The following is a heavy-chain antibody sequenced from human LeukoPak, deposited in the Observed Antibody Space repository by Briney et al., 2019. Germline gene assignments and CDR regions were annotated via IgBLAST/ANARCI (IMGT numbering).Heavy chain of an antibody. CDR3: ARHRRVRAYCGGDCYRVLDY. D-gene: IGHD2-21*02. CDR2: IYYSGST. CDR1: GGSISSSSYY. J-gene: IGHJ4*02. V-gene: IGHV4-39*01. Sequence: SETLSLTCTVSGGSISSSSYYWGWIRQPPGKGLEWIGSIYYSGSTYYNPSLKSRVTISVDTSKNQFSLKLSSVTAADTAVYYCARHRRVRAYCGGDCYRVLDYWGQGTLVTVSS.